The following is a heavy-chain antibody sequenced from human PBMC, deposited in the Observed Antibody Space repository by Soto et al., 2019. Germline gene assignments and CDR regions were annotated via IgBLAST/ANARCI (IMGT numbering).Heavy chain of an antibody. CDR2: ISGTAGST. CDR1: GFTFSSYA. D-gene: IGHD3-3*01. V-gene: IGHV3-23*01. Sequence: PGGSLRLSCAASGFTFSSYAMSWVRQAPGEGLEWVSAISGTAGSTYYADSVKGRFTISRDNSKDTLYLEMNSLRAEDTAVYYCAKDKSPDYGFWSGSNWFDRWGQRTLVTACS. CDR3: AKDKSPDYGFWSGSNWFDR. J-gene: IGHJ5*02.